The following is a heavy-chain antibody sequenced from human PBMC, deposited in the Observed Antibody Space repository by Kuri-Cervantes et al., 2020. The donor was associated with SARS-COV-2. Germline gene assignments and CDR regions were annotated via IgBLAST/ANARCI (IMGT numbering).Heavy chain of an antibody. V-gene: IGHV2-5*01. CDR1: GFSLSTSGVG. CDR2: IYWNDDK. J-gene: IGHJ6*02. Sequence: SGPTLVKPTQTLTLTCTFSGFSLSTSGVGVGWIRQPPGKVLEWLALIYWNDDKRYSPSLKSRLTITKDTSKNQVVLTMTNMDPVDTATYYCASIAARRVSYYYYGMDVWGQGTTVTVSS. CDR3: ASIAARRVSYYYYGMDV. D-gene: IGHD6-6*01.